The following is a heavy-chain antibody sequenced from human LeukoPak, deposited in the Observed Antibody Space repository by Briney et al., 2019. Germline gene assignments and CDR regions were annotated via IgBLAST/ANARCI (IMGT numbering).Heavy chain of an antibody. CDR1: GGTFSSYA. CDR3: ARDSTSGYSNWFDP. J-gene: IGHJ5*02. CDR2: IIPIFGTA. V-gene: IGHV1-69*05. D-gene: IGHD3-22*01. Sequence: ASVKVSCKASGGTFSSYAISWVRQAPGQGLEWMGGIIPIFGTANYAQKFQGRVTITTDESTSTAYMELSSLRSEDTAVYYCARDSTSGYSNWFDPWGQGTLVTVSS.